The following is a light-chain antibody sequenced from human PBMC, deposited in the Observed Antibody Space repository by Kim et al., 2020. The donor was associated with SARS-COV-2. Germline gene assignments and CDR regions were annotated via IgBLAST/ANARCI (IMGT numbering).Light chain of an antibody. CDR1: KLGDKY. V-gene: IGLV3-1*01. Sequence: YELTQPPSVSVSPGQTASITCSGDKLGDKYACWYQQKPGQSPVLVIYQDSKRPSGIPERFSGSNSGNTATLTISGTQAMDEADYYCQAWDSSTYWVFGGGTKLTVL. CDR3: QAWDSSTYWV. J-gene: IGLJ3*02. CDR2: QDS.